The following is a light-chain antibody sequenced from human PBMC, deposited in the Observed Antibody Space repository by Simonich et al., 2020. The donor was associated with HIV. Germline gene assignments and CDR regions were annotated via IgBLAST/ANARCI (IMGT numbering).Light chain of an antibody. J-gene: IGKJ2*01. CDR2: EVS. V-gene: IGKV2-29*03. Sequence: DIVMTQTPLSLSVTPGQPASISCNSSQSILHSDGKTYLYWYLQKPGQSPQLLMYEVSNRFSGVPDRFSGSGSGTDFTLKNSRVEAEDVGVYYCMQGTHWPQTFGQGTKLEIK. CDR1: QSILHSDGKTY. CDR3: MQGTHWPQT.